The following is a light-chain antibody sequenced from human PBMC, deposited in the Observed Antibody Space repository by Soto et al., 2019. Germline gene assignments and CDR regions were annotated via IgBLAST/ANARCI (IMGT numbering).Light chain of an antibody. Sequence: QSVLTQPPSASGTPGQRVTSSCSGSTSNIGSDTVHWYQQFPGAAPKLLIYNDYQRPSGVPDRFSASKSATSASLAISGLQSEDEAAYYCAAWDDNLNGVIFGGGTKLTVL. V-gene: IGLV1-44*01. J-gene: IGLJ2*01. CDR1: TSNIGSDT. CDR2: NDY. CDR3: AAWDDNLNGVI.